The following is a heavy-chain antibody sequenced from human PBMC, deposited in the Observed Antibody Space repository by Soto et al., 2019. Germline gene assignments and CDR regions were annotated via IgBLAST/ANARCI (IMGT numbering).Heavy chain of an antibody. CDR3: ARTYCTNGVCSPFDY. J-gene: IGHJ4*02. CDR1: DGSISSYY. V-gene: IGHV4-59*01. CDR2: IYSSGTT. Sequence: PSETLSLTCTVSDGSISSYYWSWVRQPPGKGLEWIGYIYSSGTTYYNPSLKSRVTLSVDTSKTQFSLRLRSVTAADTAVYYCARTYCTNGVCSPFDYWGQGTLVTVSS. D-gene: IGHD2-8*01.